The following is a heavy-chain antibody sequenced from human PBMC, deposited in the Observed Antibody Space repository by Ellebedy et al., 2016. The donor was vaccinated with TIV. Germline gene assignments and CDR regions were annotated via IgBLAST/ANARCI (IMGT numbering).Heavy chain of an antibody. D-gene: IGHD2-15*01. CDR3: ARGYCSGGSCYFPTDY. CDR2: ISFSGSFI. J-gene: IGHJ4*02. CDR1: GFPFSSYS. Sequence: GESLKISCSVSGFPFSSYSMNWVRQAPGKGLEWVSSISFSGSFIYYGDSVKGRFTISRDNAKNSLYLQMNSLRAEDTAVYYCARGYCSGGSCYFPTDYWGQGTLVTVSS. V-gene: IGHV3-21*01.